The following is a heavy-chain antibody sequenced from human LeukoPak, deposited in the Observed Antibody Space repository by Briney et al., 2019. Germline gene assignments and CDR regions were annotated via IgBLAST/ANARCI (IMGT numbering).Heavy chain of an antibody. Sequence: GGSLRLSCAASGFTFSSYGMHWVRQGPGKGLEWVAVISYDGSNKYYADSVKGRFTISRDNSKNTLYLQMNSLRAEDTAVYYCAKDTFPWGMDVWGQGTTVTVSS. CDR2: ISYDGSNK. V-gene: IGHV3-30*18. D-gene: IGHD2-21*01. CDR3: AKDTFPWGMDV. CDR1: GFTFSSYG. J-gene: IGHJ6*02.